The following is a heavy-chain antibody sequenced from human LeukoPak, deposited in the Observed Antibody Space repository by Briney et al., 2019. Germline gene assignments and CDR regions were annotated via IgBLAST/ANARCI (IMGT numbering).Heavy chain of an antibody. V-gene: IGHV1-18*01. J-gene: IGHJ6*03. CDR2: ISTYNGNP. D-gene: IGHD2-15*01. Sequence: ASVKVSCKPSGYTFTTYAISWVRQAPGQGLEWMGWISTYNGNPNYAQNLQGRVTMTTDTSTSTAYMELSSLRSEDTAVYYCARRSGCSGGSCYYYYMDVWGKGTTVTVSS. CDR1: GYTFTTYA. CDR3: ARRSGCSGGSCYYYYMDV.